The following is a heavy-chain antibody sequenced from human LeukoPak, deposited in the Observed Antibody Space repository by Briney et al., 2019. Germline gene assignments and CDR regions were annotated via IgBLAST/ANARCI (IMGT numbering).Heavy chain of an antibody. D-gene: IGHD6-13*01. CDR2: INQSGNT. Sequence: PSETLSLTCAVYGGSFSGYYWSWIRQPPGKGLEWIGEINQSGNTNYNPSLKSRVTISGDTSKNQFSLKLSSVTAADTAVYYCARHVSANSWSLGDYWGQGTLVTVSS. CDR3: ARHVSANSWSLGDY. V-gene: IGHV4-34*01. J-gene: IGHJ4*02. CDR1: GGSFSGYY.